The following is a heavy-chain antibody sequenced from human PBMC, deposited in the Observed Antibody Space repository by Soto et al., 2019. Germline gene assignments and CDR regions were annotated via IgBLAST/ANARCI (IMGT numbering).Heavy chain of an antibody. J-gene: IGHJ6*02. CDR2: INHRGSL. Sequence: SETLSLSCTVTGGSMTSGDQYWTWIRHHPGEGLEWFGYINHRGSLYYNPSLKSRVSMSVDTSKNQFSLNLSSVTAADTAVYYCARELPQRQGRNMAVWGQGTTVTVSS. V-gene: IGHV4-31*03. CDR1: GGSMTSGDQY. CDR3: ARELPQRQGRNMAV. D-gene: IGHD1-1*01.